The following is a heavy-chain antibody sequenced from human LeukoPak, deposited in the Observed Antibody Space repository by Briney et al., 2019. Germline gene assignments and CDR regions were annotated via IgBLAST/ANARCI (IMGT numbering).Heavy chain of an antibody. CDR3: ARDAQRGFDYSNSLEY. J-gene: IGHJ2*01. CDR2: IWSDGTNT. V-gene: IGHV3-33*01. CDR1: GFIFSHYG. D-gene: IGHD4-11*01. Sequence: PGGSLRLSCATSGFIFSHYGMHWVRQAPGKGLEWVAVIWSDGTNTFYAGSVKGRFTISRDNSQKTVFLQMNSLRGDDTATYYCARDAQRGFDYSNSLEYWGRGTLVTVAS.